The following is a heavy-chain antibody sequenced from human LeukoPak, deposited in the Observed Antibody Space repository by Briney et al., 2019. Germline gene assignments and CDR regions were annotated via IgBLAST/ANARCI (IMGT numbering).Heavy chain of an antibody. CDR3: ARDLGASNWFDP. V-gene: IGHV3-21*01. Sequence: KPGGSLRLSCAASGFTFSSYSMNWVRQAPGKGLKWVSSISSSSSYIYYADSVKGRFTISRDNAKNSLYLQMNSLRAEDTAVYYCARDLGASNWFDPWGQGTLVTVSS. CDR1: GFTFSSYS. D-gene: IGHD7-27*01. CDR2: ISSSSSYI. J-gene: IGHJ5*02.